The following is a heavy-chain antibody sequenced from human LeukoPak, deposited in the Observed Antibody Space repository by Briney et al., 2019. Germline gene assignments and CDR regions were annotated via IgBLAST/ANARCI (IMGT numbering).Heavy chain of an antibody. J-gene: IGHJ4*02. CDR2: INHSGST. CDR3: AGNIVVVPAAPRVGIDY. Sequence: SETLSLTCAVYGGSFSGYYWSWIRQPPGKGLEWIGEINHSGSTNYNPSLKSRVTISVDTSKNQFSLKLGSVTAADTAVYYCAGNIVVVPAAPRVGIDYWGQGTLVTVSS. CDR1: GGSFSGYY. V-gene: IGHV4-34*01. D-gene: IGHD2-2*01.